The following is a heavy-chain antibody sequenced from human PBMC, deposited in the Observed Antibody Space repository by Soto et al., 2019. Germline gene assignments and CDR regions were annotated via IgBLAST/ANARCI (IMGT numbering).Heavy chain of an antibody. CDR2: IDIGGNT. CDR1: GFSDTNNY. CDR3: ARGRGSTGYLGREHYFDY. J-gene: IGHJ4*02. V-gene: IGHV3-66*01. Sequence: EVQVVESGGGLVQPGGSLRLSCAASGFSDTNNYMNWVRQAPGKGLEWVSIIDIGGNTYYADSVKDRFTISRDNSRNTLYLHMDSLRAEDTAVYYCARGRGSTGYLGREHYFDYWGQGTLVTVSP. D-gene: IGHD2-2*01.